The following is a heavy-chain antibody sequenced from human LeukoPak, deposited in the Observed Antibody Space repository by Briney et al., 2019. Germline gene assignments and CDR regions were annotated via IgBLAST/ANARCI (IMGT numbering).Heavy chain of an antibody. D-gene: IGHD3-9*01. Sequence: GGSLRLSCAASGFTVSSNYMSWVRQAPGKGLEWVSVIYSGGSTYYADSVKGRFTISRHNSKNTLYLQMNSLRAEDTAVYYCASGVYDILTGYYQGFDYWGQGTLVTVSS. V-gene: IGHV3-53*04. CDR1: GFTVSSNY. J-gene: IGHJ4*02. CDR3: ASGVYDILTGYYQGFDY. CDR2: IYSGGST.